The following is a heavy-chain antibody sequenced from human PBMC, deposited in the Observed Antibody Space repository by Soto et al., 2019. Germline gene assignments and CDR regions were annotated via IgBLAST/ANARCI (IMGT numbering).Heavy chain of an antibody. V-gene: IGHV3-23*01. D-gene: IGHD4-17*01. Sequence: GGSLRLSSAASGFPFSSYAMSWVRQAPGKGLEWVSAISGSGGSTYYADSVKGRFTISRDNPKNTLYLQMTSLRAEDTAVYYYAKDDCGGNADTFDYYGMDVWGQGTTVTVS. J-gene: IGHJ6*02. CDR1: GFPFSSYA. CDR3: AKDDCGGNADTFDYYGMDV. CDR2: ISGSGGST.